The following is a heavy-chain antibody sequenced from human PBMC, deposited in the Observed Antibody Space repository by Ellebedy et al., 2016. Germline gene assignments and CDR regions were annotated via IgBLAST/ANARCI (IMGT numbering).Heavy chain of an antibody. CDR2: VYYSGST. CDR1: GGSLSSGNYY. Sequence: SETLSLXXTVSGGSLSSGNYYWGWIHQPPGKGLEWIVNVYYSGSTSYNPSLKSRVTISVDTSKNQFSLKLSSVTAADTAVYYCARGTGSYGCGMDVWGQGTTVTVSS. V-gene: IGHV4-39*01. J-gene: IGHJ6*02. CDR3: ARGTGSYGCGMDV. D-gene: IGHD1-26*01.